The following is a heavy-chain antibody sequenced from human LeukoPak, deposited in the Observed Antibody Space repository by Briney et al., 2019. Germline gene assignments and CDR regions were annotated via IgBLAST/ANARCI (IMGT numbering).Heavy chain of an antibody. CDR1: GGSVSSGSYY. V-gene: IGHV4-61*01. CDR2: IYYSGST. Sequence: SETLSLTCTVSGGSVSSGSYYWSWIRQPPGKGLEWIGYIYYSGSTNYNPSLKSRVTISVDTSKNQFSLKLSSVTAADTAVYYCAREAPEYCSSTSCYLGVWFDPWGQGTLVIVSS. D-gene: IGHD2-2*01. J-gene: IGHJ5*02. CDR3: AREAPEYCSSTSCYLGVWFDP.